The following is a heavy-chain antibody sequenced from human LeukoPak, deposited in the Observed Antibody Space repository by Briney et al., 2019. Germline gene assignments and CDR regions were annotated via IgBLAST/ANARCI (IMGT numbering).Heavy chain of an antibody. CDR3: ARYYGSGSYYNEVPYYYYGMDV. CDR1: GGSISSYY. D-gene: IGHD3-10*01. CDR2: IYYSGST. V-gene: IGHV4-59*08. J-gene: IGHJ6*02. Sequence: MSSETLSLTCTVSGGSISSYYWSWIRQPPGKGLEWIGYIYYSGSTNYNPSLKSRVTISVDTSKNQFSLKLSSVTAADTAVYYCARYYGSGSYYNEVPYYYYGMDVWGQGTTVTVSS.